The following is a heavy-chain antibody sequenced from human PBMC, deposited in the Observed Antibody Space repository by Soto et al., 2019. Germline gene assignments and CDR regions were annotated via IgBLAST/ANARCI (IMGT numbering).Heavy chain of an antibody. CDR3: ARGDLSSGLDY. J-gene: IGHJ4*02. CDR1: GFTFSSYA. CDR2: ISYDGSNK. D-gene: IGHD3-3*01. V-gene: IGHV3-30-3*01. Sequence: PGGSLRLSCAASGFTFSSYAMHWVRQAPGKGLEWVAVISYDGSNKYYADSVKGRFTISRDNSKNTLYLQMNSLRAEDTAVYYCARGDLSSGLDYWGQGILVTLSS.